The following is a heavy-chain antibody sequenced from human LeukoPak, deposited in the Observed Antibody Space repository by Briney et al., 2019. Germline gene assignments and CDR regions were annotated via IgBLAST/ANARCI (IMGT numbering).Heavy chain of an antibody. CDR1: GFTFNSYA. CDR2: ISGSGGST. D-gene: IGHD2-15*01. V-gene: IGHV3-23*01. Sequence: GGSLRLSCAASGFTFNSYAMSWVRQAAGKGLEWVSAISGSGGSTYYADSVKGRFTISRDNSKNTLYLQMNSPRAEDTAVYYCAADIVVVAAAPYLDYWGQGTLVTVSS. J-gene: IGHJ4*02. CDR3: AADIVVVAAAPYLDY.